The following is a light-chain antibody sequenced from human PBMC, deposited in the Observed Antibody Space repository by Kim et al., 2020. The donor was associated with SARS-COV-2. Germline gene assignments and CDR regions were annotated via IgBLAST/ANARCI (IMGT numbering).Light chain of an antibody. CDR3: CSYATFFWV. Sequence: QSALTQPASVSGSPGQSITISCTGTSSDVGSYDLVSWYQQHPGKAPKLMIYEVSQRPLGVSNRFSGSKSDNTASLTISGLQTEDEADYYCCSYATFFWVFGGWTKVTVL. V-gene: IGLV2-23*02. CDR2: EVS. CDR1: SSDVGSYDL. J-gene: IGLJ3*02.